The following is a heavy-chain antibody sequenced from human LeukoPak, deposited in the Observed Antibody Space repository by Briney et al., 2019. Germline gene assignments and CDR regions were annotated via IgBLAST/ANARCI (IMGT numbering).Heavy chain of an antibody. J-gene: IGHJ4*02. D-gene: IGHD3-3*01. CDR3: AKVYDFWSGYSDY. CDR1: GFTFSDSG. V-gene: IGHV3-33*08. Sequence: GRSLRLSCAASGFTFSDSGMHWVRQAPGKGLEWVAVIWYSGSSNYYADSVKGRFTISRDNSKNTLYLQMNSLRAEDTAVYYCAKVYDFWSGYSDYWGQGTLVTVSS. CDR2: IWYSGSSN.